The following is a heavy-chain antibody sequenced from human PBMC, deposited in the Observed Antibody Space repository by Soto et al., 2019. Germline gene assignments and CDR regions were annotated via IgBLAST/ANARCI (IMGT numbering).Heavy chain of an antibody. J-gene: IGHJ3*02. CDR2: IIPIFGTA. D-gene: IGHD2-21*02. CDR3: SLAYCGGDCYSGAFDI. Sequence: GASVKVSWKASGGTFSSYAISWVRQAPGQGLEWMGGIIPIFGTANYAQKFQGRVTITADKSTSTAYMELSSLRSEDTAVYYCSLAYCGGDCYSGAFDIWGHGTMVTVS. V-gene: IGHV1-69*06. CDR1: GGTFSSYA.